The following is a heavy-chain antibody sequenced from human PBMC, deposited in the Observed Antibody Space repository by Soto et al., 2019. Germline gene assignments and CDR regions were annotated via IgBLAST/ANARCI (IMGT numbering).Heavy chain of an antibody. CDR1: GFTFSSYW. V-gene: IGHV3-74*01. CDR2: SNSDGSST. Sequence: GGSLRLSCAASGFTFSSYWMHWVRQAPGKGLVWVSRSNSDGSSTSYADAVKGRFTISRDNAKNTLYLQMNSLRAEDTAVYYCAREGYSGSYYSFDIWGQGTMVTVSS. J-gene: IGHJ3*02. D-gene: IGHD1-26*01. CDR3: AREGYSGSYYSFDI.